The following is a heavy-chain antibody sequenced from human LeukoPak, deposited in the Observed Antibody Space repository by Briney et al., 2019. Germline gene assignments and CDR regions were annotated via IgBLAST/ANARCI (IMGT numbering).Heavy chain of an antibody. D-gene: IGHD3-16*02. CDR2: ISAYNGNT. J-gene: IGHJ4*02. V-gene: IGHV1-18*01. CDR1: GYTFTSYG. CDR3: ARAPWYVWGSYRLYYFDY. Sequence: GASMKVSCKASGYTFTSYGISWVRQAPGQGLEWMGWISAYNGNTNYAQKLQGRVTMTTDTSTSTAYMELRSLRFDDTAVYYCARAPWYVWGSYRLYYFDYWGQGTLVTVSS.